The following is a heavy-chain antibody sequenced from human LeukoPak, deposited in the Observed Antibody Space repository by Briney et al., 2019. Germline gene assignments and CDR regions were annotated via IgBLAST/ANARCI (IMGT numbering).Heavy chain of an antibody. D-gene: IGHD2/OR15-2a*01. CDR3: ARGGRPSTFDL. J-gene: IGHJ2*01. V-gene: IGHV4-4*02. Sequence: PSETLSLTCAVSGGSISSNNWWSWVRQPPGKGLEWIGEIYHSGSTNYNPSLKSRVTISVDKSKNQFSLNLNSVTAADTAVYYCARGGRPSTFDLWGRGTLVSVS. CDR2: IYHSGST. CDR1: GGSISSNNW.